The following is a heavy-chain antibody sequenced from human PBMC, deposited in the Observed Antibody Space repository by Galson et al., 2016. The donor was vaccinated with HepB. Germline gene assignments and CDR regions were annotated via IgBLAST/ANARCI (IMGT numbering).Heavy chain of an antibody. CDR2: IYPGDSDT. Sequence: QSGAEVKKPGESLKISCKGSGYGFAGYWIGWVRQMPGEGLEWMGIIYPGDSDTRYSPSFQGQVTVSADKSINTAYLQWSSLKASDTAMYYCARGLGRTAYYFDYWGQGTLVTVSS. CDR3: ARGLGRTAYYFDY. CDR1: GYGFAGYW. V-gene: IGHV5-51*03. D-gene: IGHD3/OR15-3a*01. J-gene: IGHJ4*02.